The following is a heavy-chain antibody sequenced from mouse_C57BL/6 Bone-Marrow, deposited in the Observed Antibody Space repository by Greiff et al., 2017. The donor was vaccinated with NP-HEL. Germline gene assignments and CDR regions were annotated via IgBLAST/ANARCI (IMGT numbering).Heavy chain of an antibody. CDR2: INPNNGGT. D-gene: IGHD1-1*01. CDR1: GYTFTDYN. Sequence: EVQLQQSGPELVKPGASVKMSCKASGYTFTDYNMHWVKQSHGKSLEWIGYINPNNGGTSYNQKFKGKATLTVNKSSSTAYMELRSLTSEDSAVYYCARDYGSTPGFAYWGQGTLVTVSA. V-gene: IGHV1-22*01. J-gene: IGHJ3*01. CDR3: ARDYGSTPGFAY.